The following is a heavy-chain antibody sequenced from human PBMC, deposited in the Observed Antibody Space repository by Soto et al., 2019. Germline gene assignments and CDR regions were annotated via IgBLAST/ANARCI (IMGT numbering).Heavy chain of an antibody. V-gene: IGHV3-30*18. CDR2: ISYDGSNK. CDR1: GFTFSSYG. J-gene: IGHJ4*02. D-gene: IGHD3-10*01. CDR3: ANFYGSGSYYKDPHY. Sequence: GGSLRLSCAASGFTFSSYGMHWVRQAPGKGLEWVAVISYDGSNKYYADSVKGRFTISRDNSKNTLYLQMNSLRAEDTAVYYCANFYGSGSYYKDPHYWGQGTLVTVSS.